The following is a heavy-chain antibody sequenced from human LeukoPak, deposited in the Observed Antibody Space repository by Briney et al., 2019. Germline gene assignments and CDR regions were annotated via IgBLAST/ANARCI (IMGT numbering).Heavy chain of an antibody. Sequence: ASVKVSCKASGGTFSSYAISWVRQAPGQGLEWMGGIIPIFGTANYSQKFQGRVTTTADESTRTAYMELSSLIAEDRGVYYCARDRYCGGDWYSCCVEYFQHWGQGTLVTVSS. CDR1: GGTFSSYA. V-gene: IGHV1-69*13. D-gene: IGHD2-21*02. CDR2: IIPIFGTA. CDR3: ARDRYCGGDWYSCCVEYFQH. J-gene: IGHJ1*01.